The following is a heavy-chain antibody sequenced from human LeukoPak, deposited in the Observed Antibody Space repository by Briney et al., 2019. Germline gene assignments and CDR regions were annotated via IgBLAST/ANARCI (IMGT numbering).Heavy chain of an antibody. CDR2: INPNSGGT. Sequence: ASVKVSCKASGYTFTGYYMHWVRQAPGQGLEWMGWINPNSGGTNYAQKFQGRVTMTRDTSISTAYMELSRLRSDDTAVYYCARVKGGSALFDYWGQGTLVTVSS. D-gene: IGHD1-26*01. J-gene: IGHJ4*02. CDR1: GYTFTGYY. V-gene: IGHV1-2*02. CDR3: ARVKGGSALFDY.